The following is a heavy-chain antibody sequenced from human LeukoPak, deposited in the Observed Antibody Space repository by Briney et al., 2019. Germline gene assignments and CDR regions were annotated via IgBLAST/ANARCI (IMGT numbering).Heavy chain of an antibody. CDR3: ARLSGPPAAERPYYFDY. Sequence: GRSLRLSCAASGFTFSSYAMHWVRQAPGKGLEWVAVISYDGSNKYYADSVKGRFTISRDNSKNTLYLQMNSLRAEDTAVYYCARLSGPPAAERPYYFDYWGQGTLVTVSS. J-gene: IGHJ4*02. CDR2: ISYDGSNK. D-gene: IGHD6-13*01. CDR1: GFTFSSYA. V-gene: IGHV3-30-3*01.